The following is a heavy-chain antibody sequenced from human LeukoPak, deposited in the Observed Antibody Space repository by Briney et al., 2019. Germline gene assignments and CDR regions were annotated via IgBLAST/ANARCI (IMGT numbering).Heavy chain of an antibody. CDR1: GFTFSDYY. V-gene: IGHV3-11*01. J-gene: IGHJ4*02. CDR2: ISSSGSTI. D-gene: IGHD4/OR15-4a*01. CDR3: ARRAGAYSHPYDY. Sequence: GGSLRLSCAASGFTFSDYYMSWIRQAPGKGLEWVSYISSSGSTIYYSDSVKGRFTISRDNAKNSLYLQMNSLRAEDTAVYYCARRAGAYSHPYDYWGQGTLVTVSS.